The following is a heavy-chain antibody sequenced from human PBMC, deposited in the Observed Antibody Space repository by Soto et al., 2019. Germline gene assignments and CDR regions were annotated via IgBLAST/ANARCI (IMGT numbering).Heavy chain of an antibody. D-gene: IGHD5-12*01. V-gene: IGHV4-30-4*01. CDR1: GGSISSGDYY. CDR3: ARVRGYSGYDYDRFDY. J-gene: IGHJ4*02. Sequence: SETLSLTCTVSGGSISSGDYYWSWIRQPPGKGLEWIGYIYYSGSTYYNPSLKSRVTISVDTSKNQFSLKLSSVTAADTAVYYCARVRGYSGYDYDRFDYWGQGTLVTVSS. CDR2: IYYSGST.